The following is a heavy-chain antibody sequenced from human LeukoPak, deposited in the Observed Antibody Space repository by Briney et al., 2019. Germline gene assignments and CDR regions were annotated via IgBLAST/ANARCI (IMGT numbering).Heavy chain of an antibody. CDR2: MNPNSGNT. Sequence: ASVKVSCKVSGYTFTSYDINWVRQATGQGLEWMGWMNPNSGNTGYAQKFQGRVTMTRNTSISTAYMELSSLRSEDTAVYYCARGGGGIAVAGRDFDYWGQGTLVTVSS. J-gene: IGHJ4*02. D-gene: IGHD6-19*01. CDR1: GYTFTSYD. CDR3: ARGGGGIAVAGRDFDY. V-gene: IGHV1-8*01.